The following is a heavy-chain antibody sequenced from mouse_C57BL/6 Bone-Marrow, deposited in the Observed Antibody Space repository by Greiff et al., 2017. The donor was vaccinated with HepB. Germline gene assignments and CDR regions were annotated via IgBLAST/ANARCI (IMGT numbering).Heavy chain of an antibody. CDR2: IRNKANNHAT. Sequence: EVQLVESGGGLVQPGGSMKLSCAASGFTFSDAWMDWVRQSPEKGLEWVAEIRNKANNHATYYAESVKGRFTISRDDSKSSVYLQMNSLRAEDTGIYYCTRTGLGRRDYAMDYWGQGTSVTVSS. CDR1: GFTFSDAW. J-gene: IGHJ4*01. V-gene: IGHV6-6*01. CDR3: TRTGLGRRDYAMDY. D-gene: IGHD4-1*01.